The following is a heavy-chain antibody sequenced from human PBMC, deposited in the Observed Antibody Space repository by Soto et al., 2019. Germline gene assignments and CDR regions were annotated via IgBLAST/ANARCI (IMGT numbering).Heavy chain of an antibody. J-gene: IGHJ4*02. Sequence: EVQLVESGGGLVQSGGSLRLSCAASGFTVSTKYMSWVRQAPGKGLEWVSVIYSGGSTIYADSVRGRFTISRDNSKNTVNVQMNSLRAEDTAVYYCARDPWAADYWGQGTLVTVSS. CDR3: ARDPWAADY. V-gene: IGHV3-66*01. CDR2: IYSGGST. CDR1: GFTVSTKY. D-gene: IGHD3-16*01.